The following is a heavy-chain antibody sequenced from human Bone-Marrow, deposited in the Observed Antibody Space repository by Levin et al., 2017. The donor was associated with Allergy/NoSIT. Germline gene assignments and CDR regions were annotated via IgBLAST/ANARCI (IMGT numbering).Heavy chain of an antibody. Sequence: GEPLKISCAASGFTISEAYMAWVRQAPGKGLEWVSFIYSGGTSYYADAVKGRFSMSRDNSKNTLYLQMNSRTVGDTAVYYCAGDFSFRGGGMDVWGQGPAVTVSS. CDR2: IYSGGTS. J-gene: IGHJ6*02. D-gene: IGHD2-15*01. CDR3: AGDFSFRGGGMDV. CDR1: GFTISEAY. V-gene: IGHV3-53*01.